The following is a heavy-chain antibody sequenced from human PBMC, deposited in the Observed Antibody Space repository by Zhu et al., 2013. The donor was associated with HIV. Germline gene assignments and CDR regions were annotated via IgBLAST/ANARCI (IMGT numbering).Heavy chain of an antibody. D-gene: IGHD3-10*01. V-gene: IGHV1-2*02. CDR1: GYTFTGYY. CDR3: ANCITMVRGVMDEVGDAFDI. Sequence: QVQLVQSGAEVKKPGASVKVSCKASGYTFTGYYMHWVRQAPGQGLEWMGWINPNSGGTNYAQKFQGRVTMTRDTSISTAYMELSRLRSDDTAVYYCANCITMVRGVMDEVGDAFDIWGQGTMVTASS. CDR2: INPNSGGT. J-gene: IGHJ3*02.